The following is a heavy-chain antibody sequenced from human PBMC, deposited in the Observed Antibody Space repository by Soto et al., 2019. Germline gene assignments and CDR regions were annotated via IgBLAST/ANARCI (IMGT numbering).Heavy chain of an antibody. CDR3: GRDTGYNWNPQLVTTNWFDP. CDR2: ISSSSSYI. Sequence: PGGSLRLSCAASGFTFSSYSMNWVRQAPGKGLEWVSSISSSSSYIYYADSVKGRFTISRDNAKNSLYLQMNSLRAEDTAVYYCGRDTGYNWNPQLVTTNWFDPWGQGTLVTVSS. CDR1: GFTFSSYS. D-gene: IGHD1-20*01. V-gene: IGHV3-21*01. J-gene: IGHJ5*02.